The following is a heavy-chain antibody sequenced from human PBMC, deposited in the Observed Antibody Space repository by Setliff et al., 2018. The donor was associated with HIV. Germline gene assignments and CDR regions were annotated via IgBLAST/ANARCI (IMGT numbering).Heavy chain of an antibody. V-gene: IGHV4-39*07. Sequence: ASETLSLTCIVSRGSISSTSHYWGWVRQSPGRRLEWIGSIYYSGRTYYNPSLKSRVTMSVDTSTNQFSLDLTSVTAADTAVYFCAGGIAPAARLPNVGGPPPPGYYHYMDVWGKGTTVTVSS. CDR3: AGGIAPAARLPNVGGPPPPGYYHYMDV. J-gene: IGHJ6*03. CDR2: IYYSGRT. D-gene: IGHD2-8*01. CDR1: RGSISSTSHY.